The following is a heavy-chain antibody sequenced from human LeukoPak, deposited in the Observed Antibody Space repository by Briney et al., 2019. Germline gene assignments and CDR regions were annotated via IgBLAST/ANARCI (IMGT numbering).Heavy chain of an antibody. CDR2: IYYSGST. D-gene: IGHD1-26*01. Sequence: PSQTLSLTCTVSGGSISSGDYYWSWIRQPPGKGLEWIGYIYYSGSTYYNPSLKSRVTISVDTSKNQFSLKLSSVTAADTAVYYCAREVVGATDDAFDIWGQGTMVTVSS. V-gene: IGHV4-30-4*01. J-gene: IGHJ3*02. CDR1: GGSISSGDYY. CDR3: AREVVGATDDAFDI.